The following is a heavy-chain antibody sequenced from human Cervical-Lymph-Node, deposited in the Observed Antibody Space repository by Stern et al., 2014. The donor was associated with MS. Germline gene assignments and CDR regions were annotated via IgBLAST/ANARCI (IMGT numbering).Heavy chain of an antibody. J-gene: IGHJ4*02. D-gene: IGHD6-19*01. CDR3: AHRRRLASGWTTFDY. CDR2: IYWDDDE. CDR1: GFSLSTTGVG. V-gene: IGHV2-5*02. Sequence: VTLKESGPTLVKPTQTLTLTCTFSGFSLSTTGVGVGWIRQPPGKALELLALIYWDDDERYNPSLKNRLTITKDTSRNQVILRITNVDSVDTATYYCAHRRRLASGWTTFDYWGQGTLVTVSS.